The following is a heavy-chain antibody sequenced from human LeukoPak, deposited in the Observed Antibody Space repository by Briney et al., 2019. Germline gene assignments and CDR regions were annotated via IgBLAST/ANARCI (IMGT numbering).Heavy chain of an antibody. Sequence: GGSLRLSCAASGFTFSSYAMHWVRQAPGKGLEWVAVISYDGSNKYYADFVKGRFTISRDNSKNTLYLQMNSLRAEDTAVYYCARDLGESEYSSSLMVYWGQGTLVTVSS. CDR2: ISYDGSNK. D-gene: IGHD6-6*01. CDR3: ARDLGESEYSSSLMVY. V-gene: IGHV3-30-3*01. CDR1: GFTFSSYA. J-gene: IGHJ4*02.